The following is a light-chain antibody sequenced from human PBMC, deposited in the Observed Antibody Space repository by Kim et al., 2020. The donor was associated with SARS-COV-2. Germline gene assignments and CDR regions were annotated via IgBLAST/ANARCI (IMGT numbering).Light chain of an antibody. J-gene: IGLJ3*02. V-gene: IGLV1-44*01. Sequence: QSVLTQPPSASGTPGQRVTISCSGRSSNIGINTVNWYQQLPGTAPKLLIYNNNQRPSGVPDRFSGSKSGTSASLAISGLQSEDEADYYCGAWDDSLSTPVLGGGTKLTVL. CDR1: SSNIGINT. CDR2: NNN. CDR3: GAWDDSLSTPV.